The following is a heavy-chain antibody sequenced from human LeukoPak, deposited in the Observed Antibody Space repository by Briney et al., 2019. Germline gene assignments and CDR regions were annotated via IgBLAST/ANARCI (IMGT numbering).Heavy chain of an antibody. J-gene: IGHJ4*02. CDR3: ARRGYSPSTDY. V-gene: IGHV4-34*01. D-gene: IGHD1-26*01. Sequence: PGGSLRLSCAASGFSFSSYAMSWVRQAPGKGLDWIGEINHSGSTNYNPSLKSRVTISVDTSKNQFSLKLSSVTAADTAVYYCARRGYSPSTDYWGQGTLVTVSS. CDR2: INHSGST. CDR1: GFSFSSYA.